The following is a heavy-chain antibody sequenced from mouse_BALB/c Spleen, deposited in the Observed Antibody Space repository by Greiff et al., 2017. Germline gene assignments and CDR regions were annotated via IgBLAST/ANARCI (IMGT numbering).Heavy chain of an antibody. CDR2: IRNKANGYTT. D-gene: IGHD2-13*01. CDR1: GFTFTDYY. J-gene: IGHJ4*01. Sequence: EVMLVESGGDLVQPGGSLRLSCATSGFTFTDYYMSWVRQPPGKALEWLGFIRNKANGYTTEYSASVKGRFTISRDNSQSILYLQMNTLRAEDSATYYCARDGDYPLVAMDDWGQGTSVTGSS. V-gene: IGHV7-3*02. CDR3: ARDGDYPLVAMDD.